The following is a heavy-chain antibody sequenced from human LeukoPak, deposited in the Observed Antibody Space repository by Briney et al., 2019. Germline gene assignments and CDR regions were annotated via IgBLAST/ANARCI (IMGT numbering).Heavy chain of an antibody. CDR1: GFTFSNYA. J-gene: IGHJ6*04. D-gene: IGHD3-16*01. CDR2: ISSRSTYI. V-gene: IGHV3-21*01. CDR3: AKSTRAVMAMMDV. Sequence: GGSLRLSCAASGFTFSNYAVTWVRQAPGKGLEWVSSISSRSTYIYYADSVKGRFTISRDNAKNSLYLQMNSLRAEDTAVYFCAKSTRAVMAMMDVWGKGTTVTVSS.